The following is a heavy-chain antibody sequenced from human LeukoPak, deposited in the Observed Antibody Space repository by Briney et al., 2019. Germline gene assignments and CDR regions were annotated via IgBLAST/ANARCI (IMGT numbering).Heavy chain of an antibody. CDR3: ARITTYYESDGYYDNPFDN. J-gene: IGHJ4*02. Sequence: RGESLKISCKGSGNNFTNYWIGWVRQMPGKGLEWMGIIYPGDSDTRYSPSFQGQVTISADKSISTAYLQWSSLKASDTAMYYCARITTYYESDGYYDNPFDNWGQGTLVTVSS. CDR2: IYPGDSDT. V-gene: IGHV5-51*01. D-gene: IGHD3-22*01. CDR1: GNNFTNYW.